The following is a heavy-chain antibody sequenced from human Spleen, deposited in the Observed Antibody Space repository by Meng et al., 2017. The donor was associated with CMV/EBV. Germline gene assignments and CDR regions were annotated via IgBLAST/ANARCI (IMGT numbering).Heavy chain of an antibody. CDR2: IWYDGSNK. V-gene: IGHV3-30*02. D-gene: IGHD3-10*01. J-gene: IGHJ6*02. CDR3: AKGGLLWF. CDR1: GFTISSYG. Sequence: GGSLRLSCAASGFTISSYGMHWVRQAPGKGLEWVAVIWYDGSNKYYADSVKGRFAISRDNSRDTLYLQMNSLRGEDTAVYYCAKGGLLWFGGQGTTVTVSS.